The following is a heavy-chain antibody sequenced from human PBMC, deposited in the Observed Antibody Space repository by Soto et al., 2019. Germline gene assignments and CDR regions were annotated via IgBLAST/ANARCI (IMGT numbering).Heavy chain of an antibody. Sequence: ASVKVSCKASGYTFTSYAMHWVRQAPGQRLEWMGWINAGNGNTKYSQKFQGRVTITRDTSASTAYMGLSSLRSEDTAVYYCARDRHYDILTGYYMDYWGQGTLVTVSS. CDR2: INAGNGNT. D-gene: IGHD3-9*01. V-gene: IGHV1-3*01. CDR1: GYTFTSYA. CDR3: ARDRHYDILTGYYMDY. J-gene: IGHJ4*02.